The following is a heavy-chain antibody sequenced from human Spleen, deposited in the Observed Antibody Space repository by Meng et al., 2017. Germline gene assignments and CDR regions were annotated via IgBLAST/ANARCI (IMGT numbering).Heavy chain of an antibody. Sequence: GESLKISCAASGFTFSSYGMHWVRQAPGKGLEWVAVIWYDGSNKYYADSVKGRFTISRDNSKNTLYLQMNSLRADDTAVYYCARAPGGVTTRVGNYWGQGTLVTVSS. CDR1: GFTFSSYG. CDR2: IWYDGSNK. D-gene: IGHD2-21*02. CDR3: ARAPGGVTTRVGNY. V-gene: IGHV3-33*01. J-gene: IGHJ4*02.